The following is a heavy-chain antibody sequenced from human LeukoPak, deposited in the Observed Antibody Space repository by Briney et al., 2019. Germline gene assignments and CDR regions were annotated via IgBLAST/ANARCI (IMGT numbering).Heavy chain of an antibody. CDR3: AREGTSSGWYQSDSSDY. D-gene: IGHD6-19*01. J-gene: IGHJ4*02. Sequence: ASVKVSCKASGYTFTGYYMHWVRQAPGQGLEWMGWINPNSGGTNYAQKFQGRVTMTRDTSISTAYMELGRLRSDDTAVYYCAREGTSSGWYQSDSSDYWGQGTLVTVSS. V-gene: IGHV1-2*02. CDR1: GYTFTGYY. CDR2: INPNSGGT.